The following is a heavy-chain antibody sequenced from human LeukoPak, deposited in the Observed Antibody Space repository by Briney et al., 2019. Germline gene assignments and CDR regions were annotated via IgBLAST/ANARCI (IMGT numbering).Heavy chain of an antibody. CDR2: IYYSGST. CDR1: GGSLSSYY. V-gene: IGHV4-59*01. CDR3: ARDGPVGDYIHDAFDI. Sequence: SETLSLTCTVSGGSLSSYYWSWIRQPPGKGLEGVGYIYYSGSTNYNPSLKSRVTISVDTSKNQFSLKLSSVTAADTAVYYCARDGPVGDYIHDAFDIWGQGTMVTVSS. J-gene: IGHJ3*02. D-gene: IGHD4-17*01.